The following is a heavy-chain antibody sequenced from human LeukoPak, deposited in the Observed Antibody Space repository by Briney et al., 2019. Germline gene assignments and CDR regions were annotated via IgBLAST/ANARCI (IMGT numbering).Heavy chain of an antibody. Sequence: GGSLRLSCAASGFTVSSNYMSWVRQAPGKGLEWVSVIYSGGSTYYADSVKGRFTISRDNSKNTLYLQMNSLRAEDTAVYYCAREFPAHSSGSYSNVLSDWGQGTLVTVSS. D-gene: IGHD3-10*01. CDR2: IYSGGST. CDR1: GFTVSSNY. V-gene: IGHV3-66*02. J-gene: IGHJ4*02. CDR3: AREFPAHSSGSYSNVLSD.